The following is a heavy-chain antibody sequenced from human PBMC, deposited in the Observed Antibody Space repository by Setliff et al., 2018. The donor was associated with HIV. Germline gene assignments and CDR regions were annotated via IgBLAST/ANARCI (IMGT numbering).Heavy chain of an antibody. Sequence: PSETLSLTCTVSGDSITSNDYYWGWIRQPPGKGLEWIGIIHYNGRASYDPSLKSRVTISVDSSLTQFSLKLRSVTASDSALYYCARYTSKVDWFDPWGQGALVTVSS. CDR2: IHYNGRA. D-gene: IGHD2-2*02. V-gene: IGHV4-39*01. CDR3: ARYTSKVDWFDP. J-gene: IGHJ5*02. CDR1: GDSITSNDYY.